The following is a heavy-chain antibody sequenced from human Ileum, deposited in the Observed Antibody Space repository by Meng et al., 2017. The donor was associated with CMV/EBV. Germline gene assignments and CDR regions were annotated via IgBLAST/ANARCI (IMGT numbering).Heavy chain of an antibody. CDR1: GGSIDSSTYY. CDR3: VRILNTGINGRGWFDL. CDR2: VSYTGDT. D-gene: IGHD2-8*02. Sequence: SETLSLTCTVSGGSIDSSTYYWGWIRQPPGKGLEWIGSVSYTGDTDYNASLRSRVTMSVDTSQSQFFLKVNSVTAADTAVYSCVRILNTGINGRGWFDLWGQGVLVTVSS. J-gene: IGHJ5*01. V-gene: IGHV4-39*07.